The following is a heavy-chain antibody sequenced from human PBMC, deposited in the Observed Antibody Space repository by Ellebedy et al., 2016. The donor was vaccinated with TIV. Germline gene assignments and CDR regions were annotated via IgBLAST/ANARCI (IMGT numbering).Heavy chain of an antibody. J-gene: IGHJ3*02. CDR3: ARGGYDSSDFPDAFDI. V-gene: IGHV1-2*02. CDR2: INPNSGGT. D-gene: IGHD3-22*01. Sequence: AASVKVSCKASGYTFTGYYMHWVRQAPGQGLEWMGWINPNSGGTNYAQKFQGRVTMTRDTSISTAYMELSRLRSDDTAVYYCARGGYDSSDFPDAFDIWGQGTMVTVSS. CDR1: GYTFTGYY.